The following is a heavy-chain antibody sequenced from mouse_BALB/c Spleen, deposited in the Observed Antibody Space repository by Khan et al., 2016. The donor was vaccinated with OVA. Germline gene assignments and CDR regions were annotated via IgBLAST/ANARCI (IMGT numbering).Heavy chain of an antibody. CDR1: GYSITSDYA. CDR2: ISYSGNT. CDR3: ARVYGGDFDY. J-gene: IGHJ2*01. V-gene: IGHV3-2*02. Sequence: EVQLQESGPGLVKPSQSLSLTCTVTGYSITSDYAWNWIRQFPGNKLEWMGFISYSGNTNYNPSLQSRISITRDTSKNQFFLQLNYVTTEDTATYYCARVYGGDFDYWGQGTTLTGSS. D-gene: IGHD1-1*01.